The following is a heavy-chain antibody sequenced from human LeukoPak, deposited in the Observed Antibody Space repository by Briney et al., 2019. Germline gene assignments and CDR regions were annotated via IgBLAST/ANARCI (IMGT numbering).Heavy chain of an antibody. CDR2: ISSSSSTI. Sequence: PGGSLRLSCAASGFTFSSYSMNWVRQAPGKGLEWVSYISSSSSTIYYADSVKGRFTISRDNAKNSLYLQMNSLRAEDTAVYYCARDGGRGSYTEAEDFDYWGQGTLVTVSS. D-gene: IGHD1-26*01. CDR1: GFTFSSYS. V-gene: IGHV3-48*01. J-gene: IGHJ4*02. CDR3: ARDGGRGSYTEAEDFDY.